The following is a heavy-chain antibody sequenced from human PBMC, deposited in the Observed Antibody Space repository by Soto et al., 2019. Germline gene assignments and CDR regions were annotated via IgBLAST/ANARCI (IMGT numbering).Heavy chain of an antibody. D-gene: IGHD6-19*01. CDR3: AKDPALRSGWPYWFDP. J-gene: IGHJ5*02. V-gene: IGHV3-23*01. CDR1: GFTFSRYA. Sequence: GGSLRLSCAASGFTFSRYAMSWVRQAPGKGLEWVSAISGSGGSTYYADSVKGRFTISRDNSKNTLYLQMNSLRAEDTAVYYCAKDPALRSGWPYWFDPWGQGTLVTVSS. CDR2: ISGSGGST.